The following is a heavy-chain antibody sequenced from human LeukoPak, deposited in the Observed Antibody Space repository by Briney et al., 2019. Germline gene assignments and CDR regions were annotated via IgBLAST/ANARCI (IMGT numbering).Heavy chain of an antibody. Sequence: SETLSLTCTVSGGSISSYYWSWIRQPPGKGLEWIGYIYTSGSTNYNPSLKSRVTISVDTSKNQFSLKLSSVTAADTAVYYCARSPDTSGYYYYFDYWGQGTLVTVSS. CDR2: IYTSGST. CDR1: GGSISSYY. CDR3: ARSPDTSGYYYYFDY. D-gene: IGHD3-22*01. V-gene: IGHV4-4*09. J-gene: IGHJ4*02.